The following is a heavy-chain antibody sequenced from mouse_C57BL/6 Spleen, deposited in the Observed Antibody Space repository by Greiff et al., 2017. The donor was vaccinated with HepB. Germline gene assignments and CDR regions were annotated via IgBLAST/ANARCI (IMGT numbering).Heavy chain of an antibody. Sequence: ESGPGLVKPSQSLSLTCSVTGYSITSGYYWNWIRQFPGNKLEWMGYISYDGSNNYNPSLKNRISITRDTSKNQFFLKLNSVTTEDTATYYCARGYYYGSSHYVDYWGQGTTLTVSS. CDR2: ISYDGSN. CDR3: ARGYYYGSSHYVDY. D-gene: IGHD1-1*01. V-gene: IGHV3-6*01. J-gene: IGHJ2*01. CDR1: GYSITSGYY.